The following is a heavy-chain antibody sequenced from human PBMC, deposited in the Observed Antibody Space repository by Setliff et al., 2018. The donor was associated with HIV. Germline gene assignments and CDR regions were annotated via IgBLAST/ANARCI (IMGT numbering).Heavy chain of an antibody. J-gene: IGHJ4*02. CDR3: ARHGDAFVVPADV. CDR1: GGSISSGGYS. Sequence: PSETLSLTCAVSGGSISSGGYSWNWIRQPPGKGLEWIGYIYHSGSTSYNPSLRSRVTISLDTAKNQFSLNLTSVTPADTALYYCARHGDAFVVPADVWGQGTLVTVSS. CDR2: IYHSGST. V-gene: IGHV4-30-2*01. D-gene: IGHD2-2*01.